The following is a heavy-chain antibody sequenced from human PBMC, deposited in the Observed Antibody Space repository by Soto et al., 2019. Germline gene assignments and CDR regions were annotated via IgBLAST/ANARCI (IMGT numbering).Heavy chain of an antibody. CDR1: GDTFNFYS. CDR2: INPILSMS. CDR3: ATSYGSGYRAFDS. V-gene: IGHV1-69*02. D-gene: IGHD3-10*01. Sequence: QVQLVQSGADVQRPGSSVRVSCKASGDTFNFYSINWVRQAPGLGLQWMGRINPILSMSNYAPRFQGRVTMPPDKXTSTAYMELSSLRSEDTAMYYCATSYGSGYRAFDSWGQGALVTVSS. J-gene: IGHJ4*02.